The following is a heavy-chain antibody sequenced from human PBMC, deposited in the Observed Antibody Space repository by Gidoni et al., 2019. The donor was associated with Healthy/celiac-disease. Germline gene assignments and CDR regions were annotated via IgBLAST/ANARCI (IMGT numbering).Heavy chain of an antibody. CDR1: GYSCSDYW. J-gene: IGHJ5*02. CDR2: IDPSDSYT. D-gene: IGHD2-2*02. Sequence: EVQLEQSGAEVKKPGESLKISCKGSGYSCSDYWITWVRQMPGKGLEWMWNIDPSDSYTTYSPSFQGHVTISAAKSIGTAYLQWSSLKASDTAMYYCARQVVPTTINWFDPWGQGTLVTVSS. CDR3: ARQVVPTTINWFDP. V-gene: IGHV5-10-1*03.